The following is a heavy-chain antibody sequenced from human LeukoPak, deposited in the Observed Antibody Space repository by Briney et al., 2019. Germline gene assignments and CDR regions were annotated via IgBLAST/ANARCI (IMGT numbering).Heavy chain of an antibody. CDR2: IYSGGSA. V-gene: IGHV3-66*01. J-gene: IGHJ3*02. D-gene: IGHD3-22*01. CDR3: AKMSNYYNSLGYYAFDI. Sequence: GGSLRLSCAASGFIVSRKYMSWVRQAPGKGLEWVSVIYSGGSADYADSVKGRFTISRDNSKNTLHLQMKGLRAEDTAVYYCAKMSNYYNSLGYYAFDIWGQGTMVTVSS. CDR1: GFIVSRKY.